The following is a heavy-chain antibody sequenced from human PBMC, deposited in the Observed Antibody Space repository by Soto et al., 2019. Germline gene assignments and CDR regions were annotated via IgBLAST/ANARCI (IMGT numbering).Heavy chain of an antibody. V-gene: IGHV3-23*01. CDR1: GFTFSSYA. CDR2: ISGSGGST. J-gene: IGHJ6*02. CDR3: IIVVVTAIRTNYYGMDV. Sequence: GGSLRLSCAASGFTFSSYAMSWVRQAPGKGLEWVSAISGSGGSTYYADSVKGRFTISRDNSKNTLYLQMNSLRAEDTAVYYCIIVVVTAIRTNYYGMDVWGQGTTVTVSS. D-gene: IGHD2-21*02.